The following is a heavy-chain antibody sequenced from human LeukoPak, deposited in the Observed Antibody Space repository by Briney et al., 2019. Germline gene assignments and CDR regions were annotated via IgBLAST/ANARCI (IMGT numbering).Heavy chain of an antibody. D-gene: IGHD1-7*01. CDR3: ASNNWNYVKEAFDY. Sequence: GGSLRLSCAASGFTFSSYSMNWVRQAPGKGLEWVGEIISICGTEYYAQIFQGRVTISRGKSKNTLYMEMNILRSEDTAVYYCASNNWNYVKEAFDYWGQETLVTVSS. J-gene: IGHJ4*02. CDR2: IISICGTE. CDR1: GFTFSSYS. V-gene: IGHV3-48*01.